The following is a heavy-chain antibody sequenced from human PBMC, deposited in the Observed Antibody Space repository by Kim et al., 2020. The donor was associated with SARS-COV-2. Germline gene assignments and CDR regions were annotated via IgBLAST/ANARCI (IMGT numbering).Heavy chain of an antibody. CDR1: GYTFTSYY. CDR2: INPSGGST. D-gene: IGHD1-26*01. J-gene: IGHJ5*02. CDR3: ASLLVGATDSGGFDP. V-gene: IGHV1-46*01. Sequence: ASVKVSCKASGYTFTSYYMHWVRQAPGQGLEWMGIINPSGGSTSYAQKFQGRVTMTRDTSTSTVYMELSSLRSEDTAVYYCASLLVGATDSGGFDPWGQGTLVTVSS.